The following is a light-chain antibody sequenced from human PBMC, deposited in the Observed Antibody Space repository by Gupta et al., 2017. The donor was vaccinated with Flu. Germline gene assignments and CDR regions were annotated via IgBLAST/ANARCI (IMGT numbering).Light chain of an antibody. CDR1: QSITTY. J-gene: IGKJ1*01. V-gene: IGKV1-39*01. CDR3: QQSYTTPWT. Sequence: DIQMTQSPSSLSASVGDRVTITCRAGQSITTYLNWYQQKPGKAPKLLIYTASNLQSGVPSRFSGSGSGTDFTLTISSLQPEDFATYYCQQSYTTPWTFGQGTQVEIK. CDR2: TAS.